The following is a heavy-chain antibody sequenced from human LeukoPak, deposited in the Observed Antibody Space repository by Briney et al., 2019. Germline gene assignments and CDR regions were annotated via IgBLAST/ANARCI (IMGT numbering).Heavy chain of an antibody. CDR3: ARGGGMRSWYDFDY. CDR1: GFTFSNYW. D-gene: IGHD6-13*01. V-gene: IGHV3-7*04. Sequence: GGSLRLSCAASGFTFSNYWMSWVRQAPGKGLEFMANIKEAGSEKYYVDSVKGRFTISRDNDKNSVHLQMNNLRAEDAAVYYCARGGGMRSWYDFDYWGQGILVTVSS. J-gene: IGHJ4*02. CDR2: IKEAGSEK.